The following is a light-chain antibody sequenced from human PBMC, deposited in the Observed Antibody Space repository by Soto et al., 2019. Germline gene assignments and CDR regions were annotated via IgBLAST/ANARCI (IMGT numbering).Light chain of an antibody. J-gene: IGLJ1*01. CDR2: DVS. V-gene: IGLV2-11*01. CDR1: SSDVVSYNR. Sequence: QSALTQPRSVSGSPGQSVTISCTGTSSDVVSYNRVSWYQQPPGKAPKLMIYDVSQRPSGVPDRFSGSKSDNTASLTISGLQSEDEADYYCCSYAGSYTYVFGTGTKLTVL. CDR3: CSYAGSYTYV.